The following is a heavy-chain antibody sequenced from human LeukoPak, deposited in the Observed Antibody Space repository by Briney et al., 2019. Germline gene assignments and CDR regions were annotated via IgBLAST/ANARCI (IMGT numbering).Heavy chain of an antibody. D-gene: IGHD4-11*01. CDR1: GFTFSTFW. J-gene: IGHJ5*01. CDR3: ARDGSDYNHDS. Sequence: PGGSLRLSCAASGFTFSTFWMDWVRQAPGKGLGWVARINHDGRNTIYADSVKGRFTISRDNAKKTLYLQMNNLRPEDTAVYYCARDGSDYNHDSWGHGTLVTVSS. CDR2: INHDGRNT. V-gene: IGHV3-74*01.